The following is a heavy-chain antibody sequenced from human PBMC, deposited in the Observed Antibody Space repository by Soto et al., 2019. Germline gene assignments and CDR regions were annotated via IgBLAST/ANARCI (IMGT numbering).Heavy chain of an antibody. CDR1: GFTFGDYW. J-gene: IGHJ4*02. CDR3: ATAEVDY. V-gene: IGHV3-74*03. CDR2: MTGDGRTT. Sequence: GGSLRLSCAASGFTFGDYWMHRVRQPPGKGPEWVSRMTGDGRTTQYADSVKGRFTASRDNAKSTLYLQMNSLRDEDTAVYYCATAEVDYWGPGTLVTVSS.